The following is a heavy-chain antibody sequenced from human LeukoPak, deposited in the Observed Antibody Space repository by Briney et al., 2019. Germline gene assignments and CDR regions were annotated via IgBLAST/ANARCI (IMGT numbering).Heavy chain of an antibody. J-gene: IGHJ3*02. CDR1: GFTFDDYA. CDR2: ISWNSGSI. V-gene: IGHV3-9*01. CDR3: AKDMGRVLLWFGELLPDAFDI. D-gene: IGHD3-10*01. Sequence: GGSLRLSCAASGFTFDDYAMHWVRHAPGKGLEWVSGISWNSGSIGYADSVKGRFTISRDNAKNSLYLQMNSLRAEDTALYYCAKDMGRVLLWFGELLPDAFDIWGQGTMVTVSS.